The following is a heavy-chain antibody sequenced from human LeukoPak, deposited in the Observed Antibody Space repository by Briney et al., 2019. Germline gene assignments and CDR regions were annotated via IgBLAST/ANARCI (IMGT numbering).Heavy chain of an antibody. CDR1: GYTFKIYA. CDR2: MSTYNGDT. D-gene: IGHD6-19*01. V-gene: IGHV1-18*01. CDR3: ARDPSNTSGWYIYFDY. Sequence: GASVKVSCKASGYTFKIYAISWVRQAPGQGLEWMGWMSTYNGDTKYAQKFQGRVTMTTDTSTSTAYMELRSLRSDDTAVYYCARDPSNTSGWYIYFDYWGQGALVTVSS. J-gene: IGHJ4*02.